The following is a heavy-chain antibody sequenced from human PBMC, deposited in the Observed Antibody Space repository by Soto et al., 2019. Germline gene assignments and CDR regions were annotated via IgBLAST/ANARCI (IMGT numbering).Heavy chain of an antibody. CDR3: AVDAQCSSTNCPGAFDI. D-gene: IGHD2-2*01. Sequence: EVQLVESGGGLVKPGGSLRLSCAASGFTFTDVWMTWVRQAPGKGLEWVGRIKRKIDGETTDYAAPVKGRFTISRDDLKNTLFLQMHSLKSEDTAVYYCAVDAQCSSTNCPGAFDIWGQGTMVTVSS. J-gene: IGHJ3*02. CDR2: IKRKIDGETT. V-gene: IGHV3-15*01. CDR1: GFTFTDVW.